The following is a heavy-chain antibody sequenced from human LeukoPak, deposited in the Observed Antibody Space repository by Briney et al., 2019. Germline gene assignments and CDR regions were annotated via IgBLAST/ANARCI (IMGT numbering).Heavy chain of an antibody. Sequence: GGSLRLSCAASGFTFDDYGMSWVRQAPGKGLEWVSFIYSGGSTHYSDSVKGRFTISRDNSKNTLYLQMNSLRAEDTAVYYRARRAGAYSHPYDYWGQGTLVTVSS. V-gene: IGHV3-53*01. CDR2: IYSGGST. CDR1: GFTFDDYG. J-gene: IGHJ4*02. D-gene: IGHD4/OR15-4a*01. CDR3: ARRAGAYSHPYDY.